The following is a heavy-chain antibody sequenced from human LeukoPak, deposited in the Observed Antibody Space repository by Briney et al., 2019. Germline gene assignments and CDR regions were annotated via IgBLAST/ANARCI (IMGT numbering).Heavy chain of an antibody. V-gene: IGHV1-2*06. CDR1: GYTFTGYY. Sequence: ASVKVSCKTSGYTFTGYYMHWLRQAPGQGLEWMGRIDPNSGGTYYAQKFRSRVTMTRDTSISTAYMELASLISDDTAVYYCAGGVLHGGGNWFDPWGQGTLVTVSS. CDR2: IDPNSGGT. J-gene: IGHJ5*02. D-gene: IGHD3-16*01. CDR3: AGGVLHGGGNWFDP.